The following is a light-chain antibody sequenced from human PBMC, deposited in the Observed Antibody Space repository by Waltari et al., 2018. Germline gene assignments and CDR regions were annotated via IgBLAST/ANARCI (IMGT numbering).Light chain of an antibody. V-gene: IGKV3-20*01. CDR2: GTS. J-gene: IGKJ1*01. CDR1: QSVGSSY. Sequence: EIVLTQSPGTPSLSPGERAALSSTTRQSVGSSYLAWYQHKPGQAPRLLISGTSTRAPGIPDRFSGSGSGTDFTLTISRLEPEDFAVYYCQQYDISPWTFGQGTKVEIK. CDR3: QQYDISPWT.